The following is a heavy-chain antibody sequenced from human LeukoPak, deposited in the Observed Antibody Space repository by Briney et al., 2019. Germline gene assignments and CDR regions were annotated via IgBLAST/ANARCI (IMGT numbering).Heavy chain of an antibody. CDR1: GDSISTYY. Sequence: SETLSLTCTVSGDSISTYYWSWVRQPPGKGLEWIWYIYYSGSTNYNPSLKSRVTISVDTSKKQFFLKLSSVTAADTAVYYCTRVGFWSGYYHFDSWGQGTLVTVSS. CDR3: TRVGFWSGYYHFDS. V-gene: IGHV4-59*01. J-gene: IGHJ4*02. D-gene: IGHD3-3*01. CDR2: IYYSGST.